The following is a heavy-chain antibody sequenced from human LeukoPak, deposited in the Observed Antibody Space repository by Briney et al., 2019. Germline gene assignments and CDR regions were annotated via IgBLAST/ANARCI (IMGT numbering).Heavy chain of an antibody. D-gene: IGHD6-13*01. V-gene: IGHV3-74*01. CDR3: ASDFAGRDDY. CDR1: GFTFSSYW. CDR2: MNTDGSRT. Sequence: PGGSLRLSCAASGFTFSSYWMHWVRQAPGKGLVWVSRMNTDGSRTDYADSVNGRFTISRDNAKNNLYLQMNSLGAEDTAVYSCASDFAGRDDYWGQGTLVTVSS. J-gene: IGHJ4*02.